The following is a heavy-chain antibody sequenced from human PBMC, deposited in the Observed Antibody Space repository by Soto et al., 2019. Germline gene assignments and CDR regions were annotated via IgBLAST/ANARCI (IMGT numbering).Heavy chain of an antibody. CDR3: ARAPWGSRYGMDV. V-gene: IGHV4-30-2*01. J-gene: IGHJ6*02. Sequence: ASETLSLTCAVSGDSISSDFYAWSWIRQPPGKGLEWIGYIYHSGSAYSNPSLKSRVSMSVDRSKNQFSLNLESLTAADTAVYYCARAPWGSRYGMDVRCQGTTVTVSS. CDR2: IYHSGSA. CDR1: GDSISSDFYA. D-gene: IGHD7-27*01.